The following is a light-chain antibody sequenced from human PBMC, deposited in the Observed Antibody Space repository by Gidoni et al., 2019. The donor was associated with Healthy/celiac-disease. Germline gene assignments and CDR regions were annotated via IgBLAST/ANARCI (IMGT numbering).Light chain of an antibody. CDR3: QQRSNWPSIT. CDR2: DAS. Sequence: EIVLTQSPATLSLSPRERATLSCRASQSVSSYLAWYQQKPSQAPRLLIYDASNRATGIPARFSGSGSGTDFTLTISSLEPEDFAVYYCQQRSNWPSITFGQGTRLEIK. CDR1: QSVSSY. J-gene: IGKJ5*01. V-gene: IGKV3-11*01.